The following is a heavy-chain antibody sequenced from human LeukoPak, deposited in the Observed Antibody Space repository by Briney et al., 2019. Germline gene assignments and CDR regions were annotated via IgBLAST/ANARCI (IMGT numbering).Heavy chain of an antibody. CDR3: ARGVVEMATVYDAFDI. CDR1: GYTFTGYY. CDR2: MNPNSGNT. V-gene: IGHV1-8*03. J-gene: IGHJ3*02. Sequence: ASVKVSCKASGYTFTGYYMHWVRQAPGQGLEWMGWMNPNSGNTGYAQKFQGRVTITRNTSISTAYMELSSLRSEDTAVYYCARGVVEMATVYDAFDIWGQGTMVTVSS. D-gene: IGHD5-24*01.